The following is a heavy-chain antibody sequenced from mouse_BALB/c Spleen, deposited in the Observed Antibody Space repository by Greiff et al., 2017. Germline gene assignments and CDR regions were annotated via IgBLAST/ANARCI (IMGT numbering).Heavy chain of an antibody. CDR3: ERQDYGSSWAMDY. CDR1: GFTFSSYT. Sequence: EVQRVESGGGLVQPGGSLKLSCAASGFTFSSYTMSWVRQTPEKRLEWVAYISNGGGSTYYPDTVKGRFTISRDNAKNTLYLQMSSLKSEDTAMYYCERQDYGSSWAMDYWGQGTSVTVSS. CDR2: ISNGGGST. D-gene: IGHD1-1*01. J-gene: IGHJ4*01. V-gene: IGHV5-12-2*01.